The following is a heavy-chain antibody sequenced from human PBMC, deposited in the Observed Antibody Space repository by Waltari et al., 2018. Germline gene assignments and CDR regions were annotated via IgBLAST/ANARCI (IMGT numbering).Heavy chain of an antibody. D-gene: IGHD6-13*01. Sequence: QVQLQESGPGLVKPSETLSLTCAVSGYSISSGYYWGWIRQPPGKGLEWIGNIYHSGSTYYNPSLKSRVTISVATSKNQFSPKLNSVTAADTAVYYCARIYYSISSYWYFDLWGRGTLVTVSS. V-gene: IGHV4-38-2*01. J-gene: IGHJ2*01. CDR1: GYSISSGYY. CDR3: ARIYYSISSYWYFDL. CDR2: IYHSGST.